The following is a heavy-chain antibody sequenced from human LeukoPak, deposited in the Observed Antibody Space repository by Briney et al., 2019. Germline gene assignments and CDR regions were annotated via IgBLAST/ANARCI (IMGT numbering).Heavy chain of an antibody. CDR2: ISSSGSTI. CDR3: ARDQGYGDYGWFDP. J-gene: IGHJ5*02. Sequence: GGSLRLSCAASGFAFSDYYMSWIRQAPGKGLEWVSYISSSGSTIYYADSVKGRFTISRDNAKNSLYLQMNSLRAEDTAVYYCARDQGYGDYGWFDPWGQGTLVTVSS. CDR1: GFAFSDYY. D-gene: IGHD4-17*01. V-gene: IGHV3-11*04.